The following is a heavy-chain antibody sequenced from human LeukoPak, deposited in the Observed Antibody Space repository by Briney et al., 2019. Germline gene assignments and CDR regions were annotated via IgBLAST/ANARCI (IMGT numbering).Heavy chain of an antibody. CDR1: GFTFSSCG. J-gene: IGHJ4*02. CDR2: ISGSGGST. V-gene: IGHV3-23*01. CDR3: AKARAPLYYDFWGGPDY. D-gene: IGHD3-3*01. Sequence: GGTLRLSCAASGFTFSSCGMSWVRQAPGEGLVGVSAISGSGGSTYYADSVKGRFTISRDNSKNTLSLQMNSLRAEDTAVYYCAKARAPLYYDFWGGPDYWGQGTLVTVSS.